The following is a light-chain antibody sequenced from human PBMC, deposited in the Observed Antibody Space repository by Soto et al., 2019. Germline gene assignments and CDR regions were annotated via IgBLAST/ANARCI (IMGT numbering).Light chain of an antibody. CDR2: WAS. CDR3: QQYYGIPLT. V-gene: IGKV4-1*01. J-gene: IGKJ4*01. Sequence: DIVMTQSPDSLAVSLGERATINCKSSRSLLHNSNNKNYLAWYQQKPGQHPKLLFYWASTRESGVPERFSGSGSERDFTLTISSLRAEDVAVYYCQQYYGIPLTFGGGTQVEIK. CDR1: RSLLHNSNNKNY.